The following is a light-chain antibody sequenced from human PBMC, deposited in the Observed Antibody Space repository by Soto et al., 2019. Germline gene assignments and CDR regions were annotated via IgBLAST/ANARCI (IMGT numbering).Light chain of an antibody. CDR1: SSDVGSHNL. Sequence: QSALTQPASVSGSPVQSITISCTGTSSDVGSHNLVSWYQQHPGQAPKLMIYEVSKRPLGVSARVSASKSGNTASLTISGLQAEDEDDYYCCSYGGSRSVFGGGTQLTVL. V-gene: IGLV2-23*02. CDR2: EVS. CDR3: CSYGGSRSV. J-gene: IGLJ7*01.